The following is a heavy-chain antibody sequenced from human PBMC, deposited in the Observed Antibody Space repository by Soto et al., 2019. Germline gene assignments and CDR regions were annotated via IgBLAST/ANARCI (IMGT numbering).Heavy chain of an antibody. Sequence: QVQLVQSGAEVKKPGASVKVSCKASGYTFLSYGITWVRQATGQGLEWMGWISAYNAHTNYGQKFQDRVSMTTDTSSNTAYLEVRSLRSDDTAFYFCARVFRWSSSSWGFDYWGQGTLVTVSS. D-gene: IGHD6-6*01. CDR1: GYTFLSYG. V-gene: IGHV1-18*01. J-gene: IGHJ4*02. CDR2: ISAYNAHT. CDR3: ARVFRWSSSSWGFDY.